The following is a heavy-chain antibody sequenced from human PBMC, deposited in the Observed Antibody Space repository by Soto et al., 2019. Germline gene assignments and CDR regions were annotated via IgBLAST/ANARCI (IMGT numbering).Heavy chain of an antibody. CDR2: IYPGDSDT. D-gene: IGHD3-22*01. Sequence: PGESLKISCNISGKAFTSFWVVWVRQMPGRGLEWMGNIYPGDSDTRYTPPFQGQVTISAAKSTNTAYLQWHSLQASDTALYYCAKQDDRGALEIWGQGTKVTVSS. J-gene: IGHJ3*02. CDR1: GKAFTSFW. CDR3: AKQDDRGALEI. V-gene: IGHV5-51*01.